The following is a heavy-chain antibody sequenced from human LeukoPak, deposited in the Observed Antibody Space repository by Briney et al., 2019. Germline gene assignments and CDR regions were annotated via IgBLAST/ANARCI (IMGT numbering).Heavy chain of an antibody. CDR3: ARATYYYDSSGYRAIYYFDY. V-gene: IGHV3-74*01. J-gene: IGHJ4*02. D-gene: IGHD3-22*01. CDR1: GFTFSSYW. CDR2: INSDGSTT. Sequence: PGGSLRLSCAASGFTFSSYWMHWVRQAPGKGLVWVSRINSDGSTTTYADSVKGRFTISRDNAKATPYLQMTSPRAEAPALYYCARATYYYDSSGYRAIYYFDYWGQAPLATVYS.